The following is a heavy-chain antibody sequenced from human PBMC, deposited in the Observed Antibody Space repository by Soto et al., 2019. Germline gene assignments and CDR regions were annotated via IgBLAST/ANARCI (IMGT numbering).Heavy chain of an antibody. D-gene: IGHD1-26*01. J-gene: IGHJ3*01. Sequence: EVQLVESGGGLVKPGESLRLSCAASGFTFDYYWMNWVRQAPGKGLVWVSRIYSDGTRTTYADSGQGRFTISRDNAQHTVSRQTNSLRAADTTLYFFARADRGAVDLWGQGTVVTVSS. CDR2: IYSDGTRT. CDR1: GFTFDYYW. CDR3: ARADRGAVDL. V-gene: IGHV3-74*01.